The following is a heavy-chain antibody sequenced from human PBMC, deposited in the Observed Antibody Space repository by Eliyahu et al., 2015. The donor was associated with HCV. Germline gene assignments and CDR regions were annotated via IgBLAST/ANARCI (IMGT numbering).Heavy chain of an antibody. Sequence: QVQLVQSGAEVKKPGASVKVSCKASGYTFTGYYMHWVRQAPGQGLEWMGWVNPNSGGTNYAQKFQGRVSMTRDTSITTAYMELSGLRSDDTAVYYCARDLNHYGSGRGWFDPWGQGTLVTVSS. J-gene: IGHJ5*02. CDR3: ARDLNHYGSGRGWFDP. CDR1: GYTFTGYY. CDR2: VNPNSGGT. V-gene: IGHV1-2*02. D-gene: IGHD3-10*01.